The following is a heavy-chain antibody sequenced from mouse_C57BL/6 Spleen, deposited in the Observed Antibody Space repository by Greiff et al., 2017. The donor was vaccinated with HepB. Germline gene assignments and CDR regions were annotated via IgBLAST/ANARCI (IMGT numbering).Heavy chain of an antibody. J-gene: IGHJ4*01. V-gene: IGHV1-42*01. CDR3: ARGGNYDYAMDY. Sequence: EVQLQQSGPELVKPGASVKISCKASGYSFTGYYMNWVKQSPEKSLEWIGEINPSTGGTTYNQKFKAKATLTVDKSSSTAYMQLKSLTSEDSAVYYCARGGNYDYAMDYWGQGTSVTVSS. CDR1: GYSFTGYY. CDR2: INPSTGGT. D-gene: IGHD2-1*01.